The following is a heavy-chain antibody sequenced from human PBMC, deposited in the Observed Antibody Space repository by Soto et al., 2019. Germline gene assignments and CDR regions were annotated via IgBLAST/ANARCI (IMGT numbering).Heavy chain of an antibody. J-gene: IGHJ5*02. CDR2: IIPILGTT. Sequence: QVQLLQSGTELRQPGSSVTISCTPSGGTFVSSAFAWVRQSPGGRIEWMGGIIPILGTTKDAEKFLGRLTIRSDDSSRTAFLALIGLTVDDTAVYFCAKKNPHGDSNKAGLDPWGQGTLCTFST. CDR1: GGTFVSSA. V-gene: IGHV1-69*01. CDR3: AKKNPHGDSNKAGLDP. D-gene: IGHD6-19*01.